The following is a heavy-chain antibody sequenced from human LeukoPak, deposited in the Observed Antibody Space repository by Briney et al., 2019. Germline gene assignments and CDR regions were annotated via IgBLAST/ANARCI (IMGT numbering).Heavy chain of an antibody. D-gene: IGHD6-13*01. CDR2: IWYDGSNK. Sequence: GGSLRLSCAGSGYTFSSYGMHWVRQAPGKGLEWVAVIWYDGSNKYYADSVKGRFTISRDNSKNTLYLQMNSLRAEDTAVYYCARDVEWNRGTGYSSSWPVYGMDVWGQGTTVTVSS. V-gene: IGHV3-33*01. CDR3: ARDVEWNRGTGYSSSWPVYGMDV. J-gene: IGHJ6*02. CDR1: GYTFSSYG.